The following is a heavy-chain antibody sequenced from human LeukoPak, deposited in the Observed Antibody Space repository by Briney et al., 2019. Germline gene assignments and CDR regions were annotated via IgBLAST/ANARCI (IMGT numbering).Heavy chain of an antibody. V-gene: IGHV3-23*01. J-gene: IGHJ4*02. CDR1: GVTFSSHA. D-gene: IGHD2-15*01. CDR2: ISASGAGT. CDR3: ARDFARSQHSTPLAFDL. Sequence: GGSLRLSCAASGVTFSSHAMSWVRRQAPGKGLEWVSAISASGAGTYYADSVKGRFSFSRDHSNNTLYLQMNSLRVEDTAVYYCARDFARSQHSTPLAFDLWGQGTLVIVSS.